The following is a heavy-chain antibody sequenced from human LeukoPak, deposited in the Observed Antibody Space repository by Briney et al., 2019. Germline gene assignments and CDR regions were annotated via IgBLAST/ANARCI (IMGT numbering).Heavy chain of an antibody. V-gene: IGHV4-59*08. J-gene: IGHJ5*02. CDR2: IYYSGST. CDR3: ARVPSSGYLGNNWFDP. Sequence: SETLSLTCTVSGGSIRSYYWSWIRQPPGKGLEWIAYIYYSGSTNYNPSLKSRVTISVDTSKNQFSLKLSSVTAADTAVYYCARVPSSGYLGNNWFDPWGQGTLVTVSS. D-gene: IGHD3-22*01. CDR1: GGSIRSYY.